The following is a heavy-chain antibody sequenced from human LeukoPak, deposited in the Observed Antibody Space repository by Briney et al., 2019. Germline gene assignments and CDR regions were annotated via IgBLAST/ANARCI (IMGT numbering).Heavy chain of an antibody. V-gene: IGHV4-59*08. CDR2: IYYSGST. CDR1: GGSISSYY. J-gene: IGHJ4*02. CDR3: ARHYYDSSGSHFDY. D-gene: IGHD3-22*01. Sequence: SETLSLTCTVSGGSISSYYWSWIWQPPGKGLEWIGYIYYSGSTNYNPSLKSRVTISVDTSKNQFSLKLSSVTAADTAVYYCARHYYDSSGSHFDYWGQGTLVTVSS.